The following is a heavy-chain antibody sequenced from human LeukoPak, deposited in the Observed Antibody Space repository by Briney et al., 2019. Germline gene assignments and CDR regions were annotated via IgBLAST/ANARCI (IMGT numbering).Heavy chain of an antibody. CDR3: ARAKGGYSSSRFMDV. CDR1: GGSISSYY. J-gene: IGHJ6*02. V-gene: IGHV4-59*01. CDR2: IYYSGST. Sequence: PSETLSLTCTVSGGSISSYYWSWIRQPPGKGLEWIGYIYYSGSTNYNPSLKSRVTISVDTSKNQFSLKLSSVTAADTAVYYCARAKGGYSSSRFMDVWGQGTTVTVSS. D-gene: IGHD5-18*01.